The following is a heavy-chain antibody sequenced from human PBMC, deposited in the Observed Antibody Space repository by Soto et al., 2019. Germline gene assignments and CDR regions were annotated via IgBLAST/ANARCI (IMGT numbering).Heavy chain of an antibody. CDR2: INHSGST. CDR1: GGSFSGYY. D-gene: IGHD6-13*01. J-gene: IGHJ5*02. CDR3: ARGSLVRIYSSSWYAWFDP. Sequence: SETLSLTCAVYGGSFSGYYWSWIRQPPGKGLEWIGEINHSGSTNYNPSLKSRVTISVDTSKNQFSLKLSSVTAADTAVYYCARGSLVRIYSSSWYAWFDPWGQGTLVTVSS. V-gene: IGHV4-34*01.